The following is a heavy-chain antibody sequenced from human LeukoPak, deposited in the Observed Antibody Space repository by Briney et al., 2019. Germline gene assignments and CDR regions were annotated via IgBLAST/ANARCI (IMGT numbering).Heavy chain of an antibody. Sequence: GSLRLSCAASGFAFSSYGMHWIRQPPGKGLEWIGSIYYSGRTYYNPSLKSRVTISVDTSKNQLSLKLSSVTAADTAVYYCARQPRNWNDFLDYWGQGTLVTVSS. CDR3: ARQPRNWNDFLDY. CDR1: GFAFSSYG. J-gene: IGHJ4*02. V-gene: IGHV4-39*01. D-gene: IGHD1-1*01. CDR2: IYYSGRT.